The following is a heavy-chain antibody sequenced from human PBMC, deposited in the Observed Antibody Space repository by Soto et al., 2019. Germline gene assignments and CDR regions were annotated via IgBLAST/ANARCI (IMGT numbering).Heavy chain of an antibody. CDR1: GGSISSGGYY. D-gene: IGHD4-17*01. V-gene: IGHV4-31*03. CDR3: ARVGYGDYWDAFDI. Sequence: QVQLQESGPGLVKPSQTLSLTCTVSGGSISSGGYYWSWIRQHPGKGLEWIGYIYYSGSTYYNPSPKSRVTISVATSKNHFSLKLSSVTAADTAVYYCARVGYGDYWDAFDIWGQGTMVTVSS. J-gene: IGHJ3*02. CDR2: IYYSGST.